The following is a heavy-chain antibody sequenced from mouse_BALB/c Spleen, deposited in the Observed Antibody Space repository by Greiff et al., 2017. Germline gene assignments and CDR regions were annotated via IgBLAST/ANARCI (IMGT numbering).Heavy chain of an antibody. V-gene: IGHV5-6-3*01. Sequence: EVKLVESGGGLVQPGGSLKLSCAASGFTFSSYGMSWVRQTPDKRLELVATINSNGGSTYYPDSVKGRFTISRDNAKNTLYLQMSSLKSEATAMYYCARDRNYGGFDYWGQGTTLTVSS. CDR1: GFTFSSYG. CDR3: ARDRNYGGFDY. D-gene: IGHD2-5*01. CDR2: INSNGGST. J-gene: IGHJ2*01.